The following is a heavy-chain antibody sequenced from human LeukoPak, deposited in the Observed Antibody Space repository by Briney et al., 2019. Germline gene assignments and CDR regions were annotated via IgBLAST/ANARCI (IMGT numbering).Heavy chain of an antibody. V-gene: IGHV4-59*02. CDR1: GRSVVDVY. D-gene: IGHD2/OR15-2a*01. CDR3: GRIGEYSSCRSSFDY. CDR2: IYYIVST. J-gene: IGHJ4*02. Sequence: SETLSLTCTLAGRSVVDVYSGARPQPPRRGRECSGDIYYIVSTHYNPSLKSLVTISVETSKNNSSLKLSSVSAAHTGVYYCGRIGEYSSCRSSFDYWGQGTLVTVSS.